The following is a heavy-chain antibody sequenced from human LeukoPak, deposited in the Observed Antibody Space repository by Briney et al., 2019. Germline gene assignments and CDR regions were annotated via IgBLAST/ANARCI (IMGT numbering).Heavy chain of an antibody. CDR2: MNPSSGNT. CDR1: GYTLTSYD. D-gene: IGHD4-11*01. V-gene: IGHV1-8*01. CDR3: ARATVTTDY. Sequence: ASVKVSCKASGYTLTSYDINWVRQAPGQGPEWMGWMNPSSGNTGYAQKFQGRLTMTRNTSISTAYMELSSLRSEDTAVYYCARATVTTDYWGQGTLVTVSS. J-gene: IGHJ4*02.